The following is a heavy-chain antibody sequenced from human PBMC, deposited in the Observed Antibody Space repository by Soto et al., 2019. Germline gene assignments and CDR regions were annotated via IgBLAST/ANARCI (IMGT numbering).Heavy chain of an antibody. CDR1: RYTLTELS. Sequence: ASVKVSCKVPRYTLTELSMHWVRPAPGKGLEWMGGFDPEDGETIYAQKFQGRVTMTEDTSTDTAYMELSSLRSEDTAVYYCATEGSSGWYFNWFDPWGQGTLVTVSS. CDR2: FDPEDGET. J-gene: IGHJ5*02. CDR3: ATEGSSGWYFNWFDP. D-gene: IGHD6-19*01. V-gene: IGHV1-24*01.